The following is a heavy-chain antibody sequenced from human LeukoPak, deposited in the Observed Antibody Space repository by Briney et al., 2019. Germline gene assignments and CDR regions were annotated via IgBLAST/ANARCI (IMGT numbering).Heavy chain of an antibody. J-gene: IGHJ4*02. CDR2: ISYDGSNK. V-gene: IGHV3-30*18. CDR1: GFTFSSYG. D-gene: IGHD3-10*01. Sequence: PGRSLRLSCAASGFTFSSYGMHWVRQAPGKGLEWVAVISYDGSNKYYADSVKGRFTISRDNSKNTLYLQMNSLRAEDTAVYYCAKEEGSGGYLHKAEFDYWGQGTLVTVSS. CDR3: AKEEGSGGYLHKAEFDY.